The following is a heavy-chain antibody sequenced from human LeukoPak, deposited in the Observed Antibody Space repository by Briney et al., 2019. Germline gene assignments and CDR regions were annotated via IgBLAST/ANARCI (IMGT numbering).Heavy chain of an antibody. CDR2: INPNSGGT. D-gene: IGHD3-22*01. CDR1: GYTFTGYY. J-gene: IGHJ4*02. V-gene: IGHV1-2*02. CDR3: ARDRTHNYYDSSGYYYPSNY. Sequence: ASVKVSCKASGYTFTGYYMHWVRQAPGQGLEWMGWINPNSGGTNYAQKFQGRVTMTRDTSTSTVYMELSSLRSEDTALYYCARDRTHNYYDSSGYYYPSNYWGQGTLVTVSS.